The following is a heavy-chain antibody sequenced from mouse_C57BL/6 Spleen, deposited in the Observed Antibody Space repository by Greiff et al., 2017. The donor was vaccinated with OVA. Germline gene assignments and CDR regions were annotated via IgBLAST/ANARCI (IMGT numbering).Heavy chain of an antibody. Sequence: QVHVKQPGAELVKPGASVKLSCKASGYTFTSYWMQWVKQRPGQGLEWIGEIDPSDSYTNYNQKFKGKATLTVDTSSSTAYMQLSSLTSEDSAVYYCARSDYYGSSYYFDYWGKGTTLTVSS. CDR3: ARSDYYGSSYYFDY. CDR2: IDPSDSYT. CDR1: GYTFTSYW. J-gene: IGHJ2*01. D-gene: IGHD1-1*01. V-gene: IGHV1-50*01.